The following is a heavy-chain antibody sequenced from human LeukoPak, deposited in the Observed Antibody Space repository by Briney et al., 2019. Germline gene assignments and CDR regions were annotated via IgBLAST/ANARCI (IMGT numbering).Heavy chain of an antibody. V-gene: IGHV3-20*04. CDR3: VRSITMFQY. Sequence: GGSLRLSCAASGFTFDDYGMSWVRQAPGKGVEWGFGISLNGGSRGYADCVKGRFTISRDNAKNSLYLQMNSLRAEDTALYYCVRSITMFQYWGQGTLVTVSS. D-gene: IGHD3-10*01. J-gene: IGHJ1*01. CDR1: GFTFDDYG. CDR2: ISLNGGSR.